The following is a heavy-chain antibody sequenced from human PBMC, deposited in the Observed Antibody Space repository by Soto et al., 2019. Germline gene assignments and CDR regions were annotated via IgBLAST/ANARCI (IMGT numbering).Heavy chain of an antibody. Sequence: LSLTCTASGGSVSSASYYWSWIRQPPGKGLEWIGYIYYSGSTHYNPSLKSRVTISVDTSKNQFSLKLSSVTAAETAVYYCQRDLYENWLDPWGQGTLVTVYS. J-gene: IGHJ5*02. D-gene: IGHD5-12*01. V-gene: IGHV4-61*01. CDR2: IYYSGST. CDR3: QRDLYENWLDP. CDR1: GGSVSSASYY.